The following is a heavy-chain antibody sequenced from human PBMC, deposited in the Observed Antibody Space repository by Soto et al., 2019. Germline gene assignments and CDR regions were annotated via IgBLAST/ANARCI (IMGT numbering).Heavy chain of an antibody. CDR2: VSYDGNNK. CDR1: GFMFSSYD. D-gene: IGHD5-18*01. Sequence: QVQLVESGGGVVQPGRSLRFSCAASGFMFSSYDMHWVRQAPGKGLEWVAVVSYDGNNKDYADSVKGRFTISRDNSKNTLYLQMNSLRAEDTAVFSCARGGYNYGSRYFDLWGRGTLVTVSS. V-gene: IGHV3-30-3*01. CDR3: ARGGYNYGSRYFDL. J-gene: IGHJ2*01.